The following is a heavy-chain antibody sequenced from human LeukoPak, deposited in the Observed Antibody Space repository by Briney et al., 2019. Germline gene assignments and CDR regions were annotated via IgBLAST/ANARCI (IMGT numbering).Heavy chain of an antibody. V-gene: IGHV3-30*18. D-gene: IGHD3-3*01. Sequence: PGRSLRLSCAASGFTFSSYGMHWVRQAPGKGLEWVAVISYDGSNKYYADSVKGRFTISRDNSKNTLYLQMNSLRAEDTAVYYCAKDLRVDLDAFDIWGQGTMVTVSS. CDR2: ISYDGSNK. CDR1: GFTFSSYG. J-gene: IGHJ3*02. CDR3: AKDLRVDLDAFDI.